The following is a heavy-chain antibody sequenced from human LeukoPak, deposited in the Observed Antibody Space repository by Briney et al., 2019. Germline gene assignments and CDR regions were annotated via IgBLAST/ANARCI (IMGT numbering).Heavy chain of an antibody. CDR1: GGSISSYY. V-gene: IGHV4-59*01. CDR3: AIMTYYDFWSGYSGGGAFDI. J-gene: IGHJ3*02. Sequence: SETLSLTCTVSGGSISSYYWSWIRQPPGKGLEWIGYICYSGSTNYNPSLKSRVTISVDTSKNQFSLKLSSVTAAHTAAYYCAIMTYYDFWSGYSGGGAFDIWGQGTMVTVSS. D-gene: IGHD3-3*01. CDR2: ICYSGST.